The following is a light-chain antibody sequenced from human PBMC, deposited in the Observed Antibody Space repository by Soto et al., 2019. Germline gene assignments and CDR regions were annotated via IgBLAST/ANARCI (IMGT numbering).Light chain of an antibody. CDR1: QGISSY. CDR2: AAS. CDR3: QHLNSYPYT. Sequence: DIQLTQSPSFLSASVGDRVTITCRASQGISSYLAWYQQKPGNAPKLLIYAASTLQSGVPSRFSGSGSGTEFTLTISSLQPEDCAAYYCQHLNSYPYTFGQGTKLEIK. J-gene: IGKJ2*01. V-gene: IGKV1-9*01.